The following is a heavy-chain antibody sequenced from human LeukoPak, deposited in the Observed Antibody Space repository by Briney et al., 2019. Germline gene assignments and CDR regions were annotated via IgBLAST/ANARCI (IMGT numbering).Heavy chain of an antibody. J-gene: IGHJ4*02. D-gene: IGHD3-10*01. Sequence: PSETLSLICAVHGGSFSGYYWRWIRQPPGKGLEWIGEINHSGSTNYNPSLKRRVTISVDTSKNQFSLKLSSVTAADTAVYYWARQQVRGISTSFDYWGQGTLVTVSS. CDR1: GGSFSGYY. CDR3: ARQQVRGISTSFDY. CDR2: INHSGST. V-gene: IGHV4-34*01.